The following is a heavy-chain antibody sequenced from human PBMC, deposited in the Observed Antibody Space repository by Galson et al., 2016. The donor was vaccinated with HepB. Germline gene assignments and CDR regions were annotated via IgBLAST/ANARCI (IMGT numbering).Heavy chain of an antibody. J-gene: IGHJ5*02. CDR3: GRDRGSLGGLWFDP. Sequence: SLRLSCAAPGFNFDSYDMHWVRQVTGGGLEWVSSMGTAGETFYSDSAVGRFIISRDNAKDSLYLQMDNLTEGDTAVYYCGRDRGSLGGLWFDPRGQGTLVIVSS. CDR1: GFNFDSYD. D-gene: IGHD3-16*01. V-gene: IGHV3-13*01. CDR2: MGTAGET.